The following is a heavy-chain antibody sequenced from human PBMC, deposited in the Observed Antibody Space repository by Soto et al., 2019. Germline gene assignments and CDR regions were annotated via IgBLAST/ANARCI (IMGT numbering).Heavy chain of an antibody. CDR1: GYSFTSYW. Sequence: PGESLKISCKGSGYSFTSYWISWVRQMPGKGLEWMGIIYPGDSETRYSPSFQGQVTISADKSINTAYLQWSSLKASDTAIYYCARTFGGHLYSFDVWGQGTLVTVSS. J-gene: IGHJ4*02. CDR2: IYPGDSET. V-gene: IGHV5-51*01. D-gene: IGHD3-16*01. CDR3: ARTFGGHLYSFDV.